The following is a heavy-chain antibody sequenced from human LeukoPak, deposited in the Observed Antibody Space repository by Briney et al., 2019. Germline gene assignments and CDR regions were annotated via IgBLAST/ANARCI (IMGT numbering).Heavy chain of an antibody. J-gene: IGHJ4*02. Sequence: PGGSLRLSCAASGFTFSDYWMTWVRQAPGKGLEWVANIDRGGNKKNCVDSVRGRFTISRDNAKTSLYLPMNSLRAEDTAVYFCARPHMTAVTPADYWGQGTLVAVSS. CDR1: GFTFSDYW. CDR3: ARPHMTAVTPADY. D-gene: IGHD4-17*01. V-gene: IGHV3-7*01. CDR2: IDRGGNKK.